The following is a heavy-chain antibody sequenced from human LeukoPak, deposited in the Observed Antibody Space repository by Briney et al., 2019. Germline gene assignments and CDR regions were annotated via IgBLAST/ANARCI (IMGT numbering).Heavy chain of an antibody. CDR1: VGSFSGYY. D-gene: IGHD3-10*01. CDR3: ARDYYGSGSHCCHMDV. Sequence: SETLSLTCAVYVGSFSGYYWSWIRQPPGKELEWIGEINHSGSTNYNSSLKSRVTISVDTSKNQFSLKLSSVTAADTAVYYCARDYYGSGSHCCHMDVWGKGTTITVS. CDR2: INHSGST. V-gene: IGHV4-34*01. J-gene: IGHJ6*03.